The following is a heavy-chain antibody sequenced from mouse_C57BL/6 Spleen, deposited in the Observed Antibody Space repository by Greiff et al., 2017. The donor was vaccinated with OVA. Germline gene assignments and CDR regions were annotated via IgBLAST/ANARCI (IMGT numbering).Heavy chain of an antibody. CDR2: IWGVGST. Sequence: VQLQQSGPGLVAPSQSLSITCTVYGGVVGGDCVDWVRQSPGKGLEWLGVIWGVGSTNYNSSLKSRLSISKDNSKSQVFLKMNSLQTDDTAMYYCARSGPDYYAMDYWGQGTSVTVSS. V-gene: IGHV2-6*01. CDR3: ARSGPDYYAMDY. J-gene: IGHJ4*01. CDR1: GGVVGGDC.